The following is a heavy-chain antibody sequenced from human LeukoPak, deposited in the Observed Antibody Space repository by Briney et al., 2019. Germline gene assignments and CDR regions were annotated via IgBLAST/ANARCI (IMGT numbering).Heavy chain of an antibody. J-gene: IGHJ4*02. CDR3: ARDTRMYYYDSSGYYYDY. CDR2: ITSSSSYI. D-gene: IGHD3-22*01. V-gene: IGHV3-21*01. CDR1: GFTFSIYS. Sequence: GGSLRLSCAASGFTFSIYSMNCVRQAPGKGLEWVSSITSSSSYIFYADSVKGRFTISRDNAKNSLYLQMHSLRAEATAVYYCARDTRMYYYDSSGYYYDYWGQGTLVTVSS.